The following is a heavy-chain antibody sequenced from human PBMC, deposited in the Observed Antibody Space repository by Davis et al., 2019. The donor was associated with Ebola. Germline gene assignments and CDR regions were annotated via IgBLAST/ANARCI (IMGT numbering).Heavy chain of an antibody. V-gene: IGHV3-21*01. J-gene: IGHJ5*02. CDR2: ISSSSSYI. CDR1: GFTFSSYS. Sequence: GESLKLSCAASGFTFSSYSMNWVRQAPGKGLEWVSSISSSSSYIYYADSVKGRFTISRDNAKHSLYLKMNRLSAEDTAVYYCARGRFGPAFWSGLHNWFDPWGQGTLVTVSS. CDR3: ARGRFGPAFWSGLHNWFDP. D-gene: IGHD3-3*01.